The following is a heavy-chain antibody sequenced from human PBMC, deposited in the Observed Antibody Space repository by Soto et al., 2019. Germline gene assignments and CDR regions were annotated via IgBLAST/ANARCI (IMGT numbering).Heavy chain of an antibody. V-gene: IGHV3-23*01. Sequence: GGSLRLSCAASGFTFSSYAMSWVRQAPGKGLEWVSAISGSGGSTYYADSVKGRFTISRDNSKNTLYLQMNSLRAEDTAVYYCAKSLSRRFGVVFTVYFDYWGQGTLVTVSS. CDR3: AKSLSRRFGVVFTVYFDY. D-gene: IGHD3-3*01. CDR1: GFTFSSYA. J-gene: IGHJ4*02. CDR2: ISGSGGST.